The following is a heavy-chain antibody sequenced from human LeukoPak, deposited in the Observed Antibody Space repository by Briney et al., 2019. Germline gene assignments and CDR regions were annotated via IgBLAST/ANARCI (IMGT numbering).Heavy chain of an antibody. CDR2: FSGSGDTT. D-gene: IGHD5-12*01. J-gene: IGHJ4*02. V-gene: IGHV3-23*01. CDR3: ARDQRYSGYDWSGYFDY. CDR1: GFTFSSYA. Sequence: GGSLRLSCAASGFTFSSYAMSWVRQAPGEGLEWVSAFSGSGDTTYYADSVKGRFTISRDNSKSTLYLQMNSLRAEDTAVYYCARDQRYSGYDWSGYFDYWGQGTLVTVSS.